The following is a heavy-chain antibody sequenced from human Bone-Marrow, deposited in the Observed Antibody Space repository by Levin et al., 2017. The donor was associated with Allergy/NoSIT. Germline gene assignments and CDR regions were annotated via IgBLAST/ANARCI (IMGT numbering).Heavy chain of an antibody. CDR1: GGSISSYY. D-gene: IGHD6-13*01. J-gene: IGHJ6*03. V-gene: IGHV4-59*01. CDR2: IYYSGST. CDR3: ARGRYSSSWPRGYYYYYYMDV. Sequence: SETLSLTCTVSGGSISSYYWSWIRQPPGKGLEWIGYIYYSGSTNYNPSLKSRVTISVDTSKNQFSLKLSSVTAADTAVYYCARGRYSSSWPRGYYYYYYMDVWGKGTTVTVSS.